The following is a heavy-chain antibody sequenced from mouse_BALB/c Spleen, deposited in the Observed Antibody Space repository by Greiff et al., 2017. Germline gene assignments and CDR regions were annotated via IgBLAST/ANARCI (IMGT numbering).Heavy chain of an antibody. CDR3: ARDGNFDY. CDR2: ISDGGSYT. D-gene: IGHD1-1*02. CDR1: GFTFSDYY. V-gene: IGHV5-4*02. Sequence: DVKLVESGGGLVKPGGSLKLSCAASGFTFSDYYMYWVRQTPEKRLEWVATISDGGSYTYYPDSVKGRFTISRDNAKNNLYLQMSSLKSEDTAMYYCARDGNFDYWGQGTTLTVSS. J-gene: IGHJ2*01.